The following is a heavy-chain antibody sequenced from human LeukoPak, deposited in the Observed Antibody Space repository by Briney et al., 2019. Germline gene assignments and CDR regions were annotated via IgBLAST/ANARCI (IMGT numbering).Heavy chain of an antibody. Sequence: GGSLRLSCAASGFTVSSNYMSWVRQAPGKGLEWVSSISSSSSYIYYADSVKGRFTISRDNAKNSLYLQMNSLRAEDTAVYYCASEAQLGYWGQGTLVTVSS. V-gene: IGHV3-21*01. CDR2: ISSSSSYI. CDR3: ASEAQLGY. D-gene: IGHD1-1*01. J-gene: IGHJ4*02. CDR1: GFTVSSNY.